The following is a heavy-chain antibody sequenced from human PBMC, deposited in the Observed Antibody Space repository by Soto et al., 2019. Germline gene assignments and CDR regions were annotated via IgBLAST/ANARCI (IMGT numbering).Heavy chain of an antibody. Sequence: EVQLLDSGGGLVKPGGSLRLSCAASGFSVTNACMNWVRQAPGKGLEWVGPVYTSAEVGATNYAAPVKGRFTISRDDSKNTVYLQMNSLMTEDTAVYYCTTGSVEVFWGKGTTVTVSS. V-gene: IGHV3-15*07. D-gene: IGHD2-15*01. J-gene: IGHJ6*03. CDR3: TTGSVEVF. CDR1: GFSVTNAC. CDR2: VYTSAEVGAT.